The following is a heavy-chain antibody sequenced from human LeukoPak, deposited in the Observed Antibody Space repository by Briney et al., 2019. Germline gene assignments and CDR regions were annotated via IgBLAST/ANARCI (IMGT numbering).Heavy chain of an antibody. V-gene: IGHV4-39*07. Sequence: SETLSLTCTVSGGSISSSSCYWGWIRQPPGKGLEWIGSIYYSGSTYYNPSLESRVTMSVDMSENHISLRLTSVTAADTAVYYCAREGGPYRPLDYSGQGTLVTVSS. CDR2: IYYSGST. J-gene: IGHJ4*02. CDR1: GGSISSSSCY. CDR3: AREGGPYRPLDY.